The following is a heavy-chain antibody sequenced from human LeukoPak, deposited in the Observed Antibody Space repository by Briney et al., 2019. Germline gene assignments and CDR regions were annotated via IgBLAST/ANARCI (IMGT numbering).Heavy chain of an antibody. Sequence: SETLSLTCAVYGGSFSGYYWSWIRQPPGKGLEWIGEINHSGSTNYNPSLKSRVTMSVDTSKNQFSLKLSSVTAADTAVYYCARSSSWYEGDAFDIWGQGTMVTVSS. CDR2: INHSGST. CDR1: GGSFSGYY. D-gene: IGHD6-13*01. CDR3: ARSSSWYEGDAFDI. V-gene: IGHV4-34*01. J-gene: IGHJ3*02.